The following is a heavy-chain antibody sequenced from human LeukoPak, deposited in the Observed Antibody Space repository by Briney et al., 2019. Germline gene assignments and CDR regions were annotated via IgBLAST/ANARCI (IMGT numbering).Heavy chain of an antibody. J-gene: IGHJ6*03. D-gene: IGHD1-26*01. Sequence: SETLSLTCTVSGGSISSSSYYWGWIRQPPGKGLEWIGSIYYSGSTYYNPSLKSRVTISVDTSKNQFSLKLSSVTAADTAVYYCARATGSGGSYSYYYYMDVWGKGTTVTVSS. CDR2: IYYSGST. CDR1: GGSISSSSYY. CDR3: ARATGSGGSYSYYYYMDV. V-gene: IGHV4-39*07.